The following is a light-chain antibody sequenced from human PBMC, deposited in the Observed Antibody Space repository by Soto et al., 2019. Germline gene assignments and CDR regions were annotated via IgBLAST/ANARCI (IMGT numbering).Light chain of an antibody. CDR1: QGVSSTY. V-gene: IGKV3-20*01. Sequence: EVGLTQSPATLSLSPGERATLSSGARQGVSSTYLAWYQQKRGRTPRLLIYGASSRATGIPDRFSGSESGTDCTLAISLLEPEDVAVYNCQKYGSWWTFGQGTKVEV. CDR2: GAS. CDR3: QKYGSWWT. J-gene: IGKJ1*01.